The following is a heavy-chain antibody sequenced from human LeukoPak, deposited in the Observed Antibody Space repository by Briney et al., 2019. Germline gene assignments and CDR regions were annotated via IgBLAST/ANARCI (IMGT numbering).Heavy chain of an antibody. J-gene: IGHJ6*02. Sequence: SVKVSCKASGGTXSSYAISWVRQAPGQGLEWMGRIIPILGIANYAQKFQGRVTITADKSTSTAYMELSSLRSEDTAVYYCARGGLDYYYYYGMDVWGQGTTVTVSS. D-gene: IGHD3/OR15-3a*01. CDR2: IIPILGIA. V-gene: IGHV1-69*04. CDR1: GGTXSSYA. CDR3: ARGGLDYYYYYGMDV.